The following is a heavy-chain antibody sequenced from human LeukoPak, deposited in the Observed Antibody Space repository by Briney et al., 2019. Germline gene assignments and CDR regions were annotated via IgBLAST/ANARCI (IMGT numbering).Heavy chain of an antibody. J-gene: IGHJ5*02. CDR1: GGSINNYY. V-gene: IGHV4-59*01. CDR2: IYYSGST. D-gene: IGHD5-18*01. Sequence: SSETLSLTCTVSGGSINNYYWNWIRQPPGKGPEWIGHIYYSGSTNYNPSLKSRVTISVDTSKTHCSLKLNSVTAADTAVYYCARDPRPNSNNWFDPWGQGTLVTVSS. CDR3: ARDPRPNSNNWFDP.